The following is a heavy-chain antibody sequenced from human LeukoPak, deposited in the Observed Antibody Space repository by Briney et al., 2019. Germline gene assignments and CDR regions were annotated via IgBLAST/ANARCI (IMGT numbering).Heavy chain of an antibody. Sequence: PSETLSLTCTVSGGSISSYYWSWIRQPPGKGLEWIGYIYYSGSTNYNPSLKSRVTIPVDTSKNQFSLKLSSVTAADTAVYYCARTYYYGSGSYYYYYYYMDVWGKGTTVTISS. J-gene: IGHJ6*03. D-gene: IGHD3-10*01. CDR3: ARTYYYGSGSYYYYYYYMDV. V-gene: IGHV4-59*01. CDR2: IYYSGST. CDR1: GGSISSYY.